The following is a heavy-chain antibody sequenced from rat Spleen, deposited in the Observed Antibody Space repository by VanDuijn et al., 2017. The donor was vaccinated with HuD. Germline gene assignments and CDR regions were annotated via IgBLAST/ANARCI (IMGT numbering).Heavy chain of an antibody. V-gene: IGHV5-25*01. D-gene: IGHD1-9*01. CDR2: ISPSGKST. J-gene: IGHJ2*01. CDR3: ARWAWIPSTYYGYTYRYFDY. CDR1: GFTYSNYV. Sequence: EVQLVESGGGLVQPGRSLKLSCAASGFTYSNYVMAWVRQAPKKGLEWVASISPSGKSTYYRDSGKGRFTTSRDNAKSTLYLQMDSLRSEGTATYYCARWAWIPSTYYGYTYRYFDYWGQGVMVTVSS.